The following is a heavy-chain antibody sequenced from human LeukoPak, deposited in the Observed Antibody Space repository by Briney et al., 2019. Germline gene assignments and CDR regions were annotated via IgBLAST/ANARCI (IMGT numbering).Heavy chain of an antibody. Sequence: AGGSLRLSCAASGFTFSSYAMSWVRQAPGKGLEWVSAISGSGGGTYYADSVKGRFTFSRDNSKNTLYLQMNSLRAEDTAVYYCAKAIHIVGATTSLDYWGQGTLVTVSS. V-gene: IGHV3-23*01. CDR1: GFTFSSYA. CDR2: ISGSGGGT. D-gene: IGHD1-26*01. CDR3: AKAIHIVGATTSLDY. J-gene: IGHJ4*02.